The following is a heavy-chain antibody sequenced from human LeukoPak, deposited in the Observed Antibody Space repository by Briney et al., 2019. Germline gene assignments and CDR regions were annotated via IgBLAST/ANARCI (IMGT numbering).Heavy chain of an antibody. CDR3: ARDGYPEGYFDY. CDR2: ISGSGGST. Sequence: GGSLRLSCAASGFTFSSYGMSWVRQAPGKGLEWVSAISGSGGSTYYADSVKGRFTISRDNAKNSLYLQMNSLRAEDTAVYYCARDGYPEGYFDYWGQGTLVTVSS. V-gene: IGHV3-23*01. CDR1: GFTFSSYG. J-gene: IGHJ4*02. D-gene: IGHD5-12*01.